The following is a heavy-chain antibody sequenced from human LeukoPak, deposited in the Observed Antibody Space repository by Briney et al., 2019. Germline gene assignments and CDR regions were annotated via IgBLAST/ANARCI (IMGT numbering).Heavy chain of an antibody. Sequence: GGSLRLSCAASGFTFSSYSMNWVRQAPGKGLEWVSYISSSSTIYYADSVKGRFTISRDNAKNSLYLQMNSLRAEDTAVYYCARDRYSGSYLDYWGQGTLVTVSS. D-gene: IGHD1-26*01. CDR2: ISSSSTI. CDR1: GFTFSSYS. V-gene: IGHV3-48*01. CDR3: ARDRYSGSYLDY. J-gene: IGHJ4*02.